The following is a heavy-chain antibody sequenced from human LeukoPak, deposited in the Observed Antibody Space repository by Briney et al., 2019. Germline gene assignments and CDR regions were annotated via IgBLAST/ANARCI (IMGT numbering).Heavy chain of an antibody. Sequence: SVKVSCQASGGTFSRYAISGVRQAPGQGLEWMGGIIPIFGTANYAQKFQGRVTITADESTSTAYMELSSLRSEDTAVYYCASLTGTTRGGYYYYYGMDVWGKGTTVTVSS. J-gene: IGHJ6*04. CDR2: IIPIFGTA. V-gene: IGHV1-69*01. D-gene: IGHD1-20*01. CDR1: GGTFSRYA. CDR3: ASLTGTTRGGYYYYYGMDV.